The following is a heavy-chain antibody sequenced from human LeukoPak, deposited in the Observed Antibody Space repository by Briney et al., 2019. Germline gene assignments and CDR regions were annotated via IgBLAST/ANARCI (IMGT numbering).Heavy chain of an antibody. J-gene: IGHJ3*02. CDR2: ISSSSSYI. D-gene: IGHD3-22*01. Sequence: PGGSLRLSCAASGFTFSSYSMTWVRQAPGKGLEWVSSISSSSSYIYYADSVKGRFTISRDNAKNSLYLQMNSLRAEDTAVYYCARVWDYDSSGNEAFDIWGQGTMVTVSS. CDR1: GFTFSSYS. CDR3: ARVWDYDSSGNEAFDI. V-gene: IGHV3-21*01.